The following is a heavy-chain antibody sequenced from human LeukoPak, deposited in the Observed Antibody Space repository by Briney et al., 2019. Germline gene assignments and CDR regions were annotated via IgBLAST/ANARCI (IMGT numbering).Heavy chain of an antibody. CDR2: IYYSGST. D-gene: IGHD6-19*01. CDR3: VRHDYRSGWSFFFQH. V-gene: IGHV4-39*01. CDR1: GGSISSSSYY. J-gene: IGHJ1*01. Sequence: SETLSLTCTVSGGSISSSSYYWGWIRQPPGKGLEWIGSIYYSGSTDYNPSLKSRVTISVDTPNNKFSLNVRSVTAADTAVYYCVRHDYRSGWSFFFQHWGQGSLVTVSS.